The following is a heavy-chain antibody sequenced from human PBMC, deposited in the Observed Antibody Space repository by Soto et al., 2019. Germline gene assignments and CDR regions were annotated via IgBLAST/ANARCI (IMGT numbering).Heavy chain of an antibody. CDR2: TYSAGNT. CDR1: GLTVSSND. D-gene: IGHD5-18*01. J-gene: IGHJ4*02. CDR3: AKDSSSYGTTYYFDY. V-gene: IGHV3-66*01. Sequence: PGGSLRLSCAASGLTVSSNDMSWVRQAPGKGLECVSITYSAGNTYYADSVKGRFIISRDNSKNTLYLQMNSLRADDTAVYYCAKDSSSYGTTYYFDYWGQGTLVTVS.